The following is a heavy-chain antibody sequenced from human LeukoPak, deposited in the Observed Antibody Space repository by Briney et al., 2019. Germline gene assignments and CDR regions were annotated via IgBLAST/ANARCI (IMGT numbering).Heavy chain of an antibody. J-gene: IGHJ4*02. Sequence: GGSLRLSCAASGFAFSNYAMSWVRQAPGKGLEWVSAISGSGGSTYYADSVKGRFTISRDNSKNTLYLQMNSLRAEDTAVYYCAKDSIYDILTDYFDYWGQGTLVTVSS. D-gene: IGHD3-9*01. CDR3: AKDSIYDILTDYFDY. CDR1: GFAFSNYA. CDR2: ISGSGGST. V-gene: IGHV3-23*01.